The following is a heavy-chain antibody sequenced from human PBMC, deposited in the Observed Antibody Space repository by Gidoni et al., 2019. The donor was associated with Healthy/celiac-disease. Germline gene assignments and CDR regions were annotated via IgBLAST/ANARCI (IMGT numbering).Heavy chain of an antibody. CDR3: AKAPDNWNWYFDL. J-gene: IGHJ2*01. V-gene: IGHV3-9*01. D-gene: IGHD1-1*01. Sequence: EVQLVESGGGLVQPGRSLRLSCEASGFTFDDYAMHWVRQAPGKGLEWVSGISWNSGSIGYADSVKGRFTISRDNAKNSLYLQINSLRAEDTALYYCAKAPDNWNWYFDLWGRGTLVTVSS. CDR2: ISWNSGSI. CDR1: GFTFDDYA.